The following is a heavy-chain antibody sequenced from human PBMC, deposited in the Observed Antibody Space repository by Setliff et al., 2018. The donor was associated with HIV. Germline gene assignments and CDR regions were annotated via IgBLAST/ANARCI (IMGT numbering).Heavy chain of an antibody. CDR2: IYTSGST. J-gene: IGHJ3*02. D-gene: IGHD6-13*01. Sequence: PSETLSLTCTVSGGSISSYYWSWIRQPPGKGLEWIGYIYTSGSTNYNPSLKSRVTISVDTSKNQFSLKLSSVTAADTAVYYCARSGGSSSWYGLGVGAFDIWGQGTMVTVSS. V-gene: IGHV4-4*08. CDR3: ARSGGSSSWYGLGVGAFDI. CDR1: GGSISSYY.